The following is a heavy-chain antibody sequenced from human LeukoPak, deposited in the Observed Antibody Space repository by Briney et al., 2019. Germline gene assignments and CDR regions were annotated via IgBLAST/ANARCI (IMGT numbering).Heavy chain of an antibody. Sequence: PGGSLRLSCAASGFTFSSYGMHWVRQAPGKGLEWVAVISYDGSNKYYADSVKGRFTISRDNSKNTLYLQMNSLRAEDTAVYYCARDHYYDSSGYYVDAFDIWGQGTMVTVSS. CDR3: ARDHYYDSSGYYVDAFDI. CDR1: GFTFSSYG. D-gene: IGHD3-22*01. V-gene: IGHV3-30*03. CDR2: ISYDGSNK. J-gene: IGHJ3*02.